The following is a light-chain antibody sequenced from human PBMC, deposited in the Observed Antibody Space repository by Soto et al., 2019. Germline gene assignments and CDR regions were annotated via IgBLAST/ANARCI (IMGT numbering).Light chain of an antibody. Sequence: DIEVTQNTSSVSASVGDRFTITCRASHGISSLLAWYHEKPPKPPKLLIYAASSLQSGVPSRFSGSGSGTDFTLTISILQPQDFSTYYSHHATSFPWRFGQG. J-gene: IGKJ1*01. CDR3: HHATSFPWR. V-gene: IGKV1-12*01. CDR2: AAS. CDR1: HGISSL.